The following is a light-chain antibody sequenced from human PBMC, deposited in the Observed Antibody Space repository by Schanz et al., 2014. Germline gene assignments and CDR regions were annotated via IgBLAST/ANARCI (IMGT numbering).Light chain of an antibody. CDR1: QSVASN. CDR2: AGS. V-gene: IGKV3-15*01. Sequence: EVVLTQSPGTLSLSPGERVTLSCRASQSVASNLAWYQHKTGQAPRLLIYAGSKRATGIPARFSGSGSGTEFTLTISSLQSEDFAVYHCQEYNTWPWTFGQGTTVDMK. CDR3: QEYNTWPWT. J-gene: IGKJ1*01.